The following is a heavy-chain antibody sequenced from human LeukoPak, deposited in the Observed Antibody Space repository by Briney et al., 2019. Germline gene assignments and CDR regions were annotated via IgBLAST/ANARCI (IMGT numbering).Heavy chain of an antibody. CDR2: INPSGGST. Sequence: ASLKVSFKASGYTFTSYYMHWVRQAPGQGLEWMGIINPSGGSTSYAQKFQGRVTMTRDTSTSTVYMELSSLRSEDTAVYYCARVSSGMRDAFDIWGQGTMVTVSS. CDR3: ARVSSGMRDAFDI. J-gene: IGHJ3*02. CDR1: GYTFTSYY. V-gene: IGHV1-46*01. D-gene: IGHD6-19*01.